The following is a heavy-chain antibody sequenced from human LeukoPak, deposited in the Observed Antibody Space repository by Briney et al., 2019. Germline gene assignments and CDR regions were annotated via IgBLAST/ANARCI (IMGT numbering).Heavy chain of an antibody. V-gene: IGHV1-18*01. CDR3: ARGPNRYFDY. Sequence: ASVTVSCKASGYTFTTYDITWVRQAPGQGLEWMGWISPYNGNTNYAQKLQGRVTMTTDTSTSTAYMELRSLRSDDTAVYYCARGPNRYFDYWGQGTLVTVSS. J-gene: IGHJ4*02. CDR1: GYTFTTYD. D-gene: IGHD2-15*01. CDR2: ISPYNGNT.